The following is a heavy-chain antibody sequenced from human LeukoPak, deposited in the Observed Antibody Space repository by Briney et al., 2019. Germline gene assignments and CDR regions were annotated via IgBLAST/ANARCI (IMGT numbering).Heavy chain of an antibody. CDR3: ARDGGGSCYSRGCYFDY. CDR2: IYTSGST. D-gene: IGHD2-15*01. CDR1: GGSISSGSYY. V-gene: IGHV4-61*02. Sequence: PSETLSLTCTVSGGSISSGSYYWSWIRQPAGKGLEWIGRIYTSGSTNYNPSLKSRVTISVDTSKNQFSLKLSSVTAADTAVYYCARDGGGSCYSRGCYFDYWGQGTLVTVSS. J-gene: IGHJ4*02.